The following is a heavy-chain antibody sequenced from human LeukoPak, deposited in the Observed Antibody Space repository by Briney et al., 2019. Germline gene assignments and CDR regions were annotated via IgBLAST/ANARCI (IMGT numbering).Heavy chain of an antibody. Sequence: GGSLRLSCAASGFTFSSYWMHWVRQAPGKGLVWVSRINSDGSSTSYADSVKGRFTISRDNTKNTLYLQMNSLRAEDTAVYYCAKVSSLGPYFDYWGQGTLVTVSS. CDR1: GFTFSSYW. CDR3: AKVSSLGPYFDY. J-gene: IGHJ4*02. V-gene: IGHV3-74*01. CDR2: INSDGSST.